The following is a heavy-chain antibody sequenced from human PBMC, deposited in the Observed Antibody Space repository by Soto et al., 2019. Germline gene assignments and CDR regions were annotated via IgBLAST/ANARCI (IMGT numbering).Heavy chain of an antibody. CDR1: GLTVKRSW. Sequence: ISRAAYGLTVKRSWVPWSRQAQRKGLVWVSRINYDGSGTSYADSVKGRFTISRDNAKNTLYLQMNSLRAEDTAVYSCARVECSGGSCYSFEHWGEGALVIVAS. CDR2: INYDGSGT. D-gene: IGHD2-15*01. CDR3: ARVECSGGSCYSFEH. J-gene: IGHJ4*02. V-gene: IGHV3-74*01.